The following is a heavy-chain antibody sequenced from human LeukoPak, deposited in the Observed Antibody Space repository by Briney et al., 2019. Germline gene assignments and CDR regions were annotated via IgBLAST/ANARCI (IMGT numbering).Heavy chain of an antibody. Sequence: PGGSLRLSCAASGFTFSSYEMNWVRQAPGKGLEWVSYISSSGSTIYYADSVKGRFTISRDNAKNSLYLQMNSLRAEDTAIYYCAKDAANYPFFFDYWGQGTPVTVSS. V-gene: IGHV3-48*03. D-gene: IGHD4/OR15-4a*01. CDR3: AKDAANYPFFFDY. J-gene: IGHJ4*02. CDR2: ISSSGSTI. CDR1: GFTFSSYE.